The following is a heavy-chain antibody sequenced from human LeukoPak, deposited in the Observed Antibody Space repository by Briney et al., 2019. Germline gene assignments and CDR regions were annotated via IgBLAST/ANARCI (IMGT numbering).Heavy chain of an antibody. Sequence: ASVKVSCKASGYTFTSYGISWVRQAPGQGLEWMGWISAYNANTNFAQNLQGRVTMTTDTSTSTAYMELRSLRSDDTAVYYCARAKRLPLDYWGQGTLVTVSS. CDR3: ARAKRLPLDY. CDR1: GYTFTSYG. CDR2: ISAYNANT. D-gene: IGHD1-1*01. V-gene: IGHV1-18*01. J-gene: IGHJ4*02.